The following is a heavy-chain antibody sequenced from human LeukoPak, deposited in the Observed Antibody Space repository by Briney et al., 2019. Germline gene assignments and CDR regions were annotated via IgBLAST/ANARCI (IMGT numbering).Heavy chain of an antibody. Sequence: SETLSLTCTVSGGSFSPYYWTWVRQPPGKELEWIGDIYYSGSTNYNPSLKSRVTMSLDTSKNQFSLKLSSVTAADTAVYYCARVRPYYYDSSGYPRRIPLYYFDYWGQGTLVTVSS. CDR1: GGSFSPYY. CDR3: ARVRPYYYDSSGYPRRIPLYYFDY. J-gene: IGHJ4*02. D-gene: IGHD3-22*01. CDR2: IYYSGST. V-gene: IGHV4-59*12.